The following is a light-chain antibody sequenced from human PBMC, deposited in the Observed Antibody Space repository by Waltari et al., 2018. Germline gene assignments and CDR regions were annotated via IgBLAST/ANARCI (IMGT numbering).Light chain of an antibody. CDR1: SSDIGACTS. CDR3: SSFTTASTLV. CDR2: EVN. J-gene: IGLJ3*02. V-gene: IGLV2-14*01. Sequence: HSALTQPASVSGSPGQSITISCTGTSSDIGACTSVPWYQQYSATVPKLIIYEVNNRPSGVPDRFSGSKSGNTASLTISRLQAEDEADYYCSSFTTASTLVFGGGTKLTVL.